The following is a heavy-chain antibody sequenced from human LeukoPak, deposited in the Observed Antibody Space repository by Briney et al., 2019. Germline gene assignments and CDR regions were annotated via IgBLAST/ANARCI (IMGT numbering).Heavy chain of an antibody. CDR3: ARGGSGFSNAFDI. J-gene: IGHJ3*02. CDR1: GGSISSYY. Sequence: SETLSLTCSVSGGSISSYYWSWIRRPPGKGLEWIGYLYYSGSTNSNPSLKSRVTMSVDTSKNQFSLKLRSVTAADTAVYYCARGGSGFSNAFDIWGQGTMVTVSS. D-gene: IGHD3-10*01. V-gene: IGHV4-59*01. CDR2: LYYSGST.